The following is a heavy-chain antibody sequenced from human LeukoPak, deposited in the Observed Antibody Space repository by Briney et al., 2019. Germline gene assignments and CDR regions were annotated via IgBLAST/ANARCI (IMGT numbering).Heavy chain of an antibody. CDR1: GFTFSSYA. D-gene: IGHD4-23*01. V-gene: IGHV3-30-3*01. CDR3: ARDPLNYGGNHAGDY. J-gene: IGHJ4*02. CDR2: ISYDGSNK. Sequence: GGSLRLSCAASGFTFSSYAMHWVRQAPGKGLEWVAVISYDGSNKYYADSVKGRFTISRDNSKNTLYLQMNSLRAEDTAVYYCARDPLNYGGNHAGDYWGQGTLVTVSS.